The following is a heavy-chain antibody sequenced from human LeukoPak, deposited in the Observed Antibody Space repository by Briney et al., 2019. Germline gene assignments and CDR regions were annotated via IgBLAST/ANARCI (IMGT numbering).Heavy chain of an antibody. D-gene: IGHD6-13*01. V-gene: IGHV4-39*01. CDR2: IYYSGST. Sequence: PSETLSPTCTVSGGSISSSSYYWGWIRQPPGKGLEWIGSIYYSGSTYYNPSLKSRVTISVDTSKNQFSLKLSSVTAADTAVYYCARHSSSWYNDYWGQGTLVTVSS. CDR1: GGSISSSSYY. J-gene: IGHJ4*02. CDR3: ARHSSSWYNDY.